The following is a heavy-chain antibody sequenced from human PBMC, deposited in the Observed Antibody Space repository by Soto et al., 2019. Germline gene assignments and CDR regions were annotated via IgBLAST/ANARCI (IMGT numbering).Heavy chain of an antibody. CDR2: IDSRAATI. CDR3: ARDRDAVEDFDY. Sequence: EVQLVESGGGLVQPGGSLRLSCAASGFTFTNYGMNWARQAPGMGLDWVAHIDSRAATISYADSVRGRFTISRDDAKTSLCLQMSSLRAEYTAIYYWARDRDAVEDFDYCGLGTLVTVSS. J-gene: IGHJ4*02. CDR1: GFTFTNYG. V-gene: IGHV3-48*03. D-gene: IGHD2-15*01.